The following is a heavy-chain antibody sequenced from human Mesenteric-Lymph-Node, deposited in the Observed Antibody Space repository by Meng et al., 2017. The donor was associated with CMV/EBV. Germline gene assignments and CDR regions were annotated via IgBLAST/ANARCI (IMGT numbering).Heavy chain of an antibody. CDR1: GGTFSSYA. CDR2: ISAYNGNT. D-gene: IGHD7-27*01. V-gene: IGHV1-18*01. J-gene: IGHJ4*02. CDR3: QITPSVNPWGEGIGGYFDY. Sequence: ASVKVSCKASGGTFSSYAISRVRQAPGQGLEWMGWISAYNGNTNYAQKLQGRVTMTRNTSISTAYMELSSLRSEDTAVYYCQITPSVNPWGEGIGGYFDYWGQGTLVTVSS.